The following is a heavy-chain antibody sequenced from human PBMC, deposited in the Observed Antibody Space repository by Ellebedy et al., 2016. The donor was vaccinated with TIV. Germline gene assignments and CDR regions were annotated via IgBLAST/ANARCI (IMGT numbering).Heavy chain of an antibody. V-gene: IGHV1-69*13. CDR3: ASSLYDSSPPY. CDR1: GGTFSSYA. J-gene: IGHJ4*02. Sequence: AASVKVSCKASGGTFSSYAISWVRQAPGQGLEWMGGIIPIFGTANYAQKFQVRVTITADESTSTAYMELSSLRSEDTAVYYCASSLYDSSPPYWGQGTLVTVSS. CDR2: IIPIFGTA. D-gene: IGHD3-22*01.